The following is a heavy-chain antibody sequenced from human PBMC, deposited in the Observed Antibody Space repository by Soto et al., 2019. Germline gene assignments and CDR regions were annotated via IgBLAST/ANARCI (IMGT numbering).Heavy chain of an antibody. J-gene: IGHJ4*02. D-gene: IGHD6-6*01. CDR3: ARSVGGGYSSSYYFDY. CDR2: IYYSGST. CDR1: GGSISSYY. Sequence: SETLSLTCTVSGGSISSYYWSWIRQPPGKGLEWIGDIYYSGSTNYNPSLKSRVTISVDTSKNQFSLKLSSVTAADTAVYYCARSVGGGYSSSYYFDYWGQGTLVTVSS. V-gene: IGHV4-59*01.